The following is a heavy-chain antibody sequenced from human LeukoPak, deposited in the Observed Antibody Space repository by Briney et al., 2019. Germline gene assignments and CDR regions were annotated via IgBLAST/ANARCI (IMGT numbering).Heavy chain of an antibody. CDR3: AELGITMIGGV. D-gene: IGHD3-10*02. CDR1: GFTFSSYT. J-gene: IGHJ6*04. V-gene: IGHV3-21*01. Sequence: GGSLRLSCAASGFTFSSYTMNWVRQAPGKGLEWVSFISTSSNYIYYADSVKGRFTISRDNAKNSLYLQMNSLRAEDTAVYYCAELGITMIGGVWGKGTTVTISS. CDR2: ISTSSNYI.